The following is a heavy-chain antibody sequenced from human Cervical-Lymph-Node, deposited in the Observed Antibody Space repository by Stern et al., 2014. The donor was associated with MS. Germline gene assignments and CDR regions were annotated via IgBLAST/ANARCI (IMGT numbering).Heavy chain of an antibody. D-gene: IGHD6-19*01. CDR1: GGSISSSSYY. CDR2: IYYSGST. Sequence: QVQLQESGPGLVKPSETLSLTCTVSGGSISSSSYYWGWIRQPPGKGLEWIGSIYYSGSTYYNPSLKSRVTISVETAKQQFSLKLSSVTAADTAVYYCARLGAVAGPVDYWGQGTLVTVSS. V-gene: IGHV4-39*01. CDR3: ARLGAVAGPVDY. J-gene: IGHJ4*02.